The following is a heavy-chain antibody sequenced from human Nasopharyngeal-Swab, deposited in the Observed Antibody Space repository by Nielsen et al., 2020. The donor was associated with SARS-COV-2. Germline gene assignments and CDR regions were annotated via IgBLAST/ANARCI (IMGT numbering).Heavy chain of an antibody. V-gene: IGHV3-48*03. CDR2: ISGSGSNI. CDR1: GFTFSSYE. Sequence: GGSLRLSCAASGFTFSSYEMNWVRQAPGKGLEWVSYISGSGSNIYYADSVKGRFTISRDNAKNSLYLQMSSLRAEDTAVYYCARGDDSSGFSITLDYWGQGTLVTVSS. CDR3: ARGDDSSGFSITLDY. D-gene: IGHD3-22*01. J-gene: IGHJ4*02.